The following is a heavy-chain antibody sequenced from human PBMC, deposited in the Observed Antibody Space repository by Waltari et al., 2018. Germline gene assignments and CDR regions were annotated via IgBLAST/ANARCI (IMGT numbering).Heavy chain of an antibody. J-gene: IGHJ4*02. D-gene: IGHD2-15*01. CDR3: ARDRGRGIYLDS. V-gene: IGHV4-4*02. CDR2: IQRSGRT. Sequence: QMQLQESGPGLVKPSGTLSVTCTVSGESMRSGDWWSWVRQSPEKGLEWRGQIQRSGRTHYNPSFESRVSISIDTSNNQFSLKVSSTTAADTAVYYCARDRGRGIYLDSWGRGTLVTVSA. CDR1: GESMRSGDW.